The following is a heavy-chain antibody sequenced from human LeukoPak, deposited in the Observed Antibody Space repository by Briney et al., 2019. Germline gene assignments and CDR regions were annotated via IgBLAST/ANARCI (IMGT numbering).Heavy chain of an antibody. D-gene: IGHD3-22*01. CDR2: IKQDGSEK. J-gene: IGHJ4*02. CDR3: AREAAMIVVAMYYFDY. CDR1: GFTFSSYW. V-gene: IGHV3-7*01. Sequence: GGSLRLSCAASGFTFSSYWMSWVRQAPGKGLEWVANIKQDGSEKYYVDSVKGRFTISRDNAKNSLYLQMNSLRAEDTAVYYCAREAAMIVVAMYYFDYWGQGILVTVSS.